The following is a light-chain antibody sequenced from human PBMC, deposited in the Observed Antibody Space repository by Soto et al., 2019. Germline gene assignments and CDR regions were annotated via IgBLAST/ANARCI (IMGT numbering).Light chain of an antibody. CDR1: QSVSNY. Sequence: EIVLTQSPGTLSLSPGERATLSCRASQSVSNYLAWYQRKPGQAPRLLIYGVSSRATGIPDRFSGSGSGTDFTLTISRLEPEDFAVYYCHQYGGSPQTFGQGTK. J-gene: IGKJ1*01. V-gene: IGKV3-20*01. CDR3: HQYGGSPQT. CDR2: GVS.